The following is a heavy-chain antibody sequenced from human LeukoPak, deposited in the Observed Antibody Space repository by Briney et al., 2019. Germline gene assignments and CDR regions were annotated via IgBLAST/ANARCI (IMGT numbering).Heavy chain of an antibody. CDR3: AKDLDSYTTPLYYYGMDV. D-gene: IGHD5-18*01. V-gene: IGHV3-30*04. CDR1: GFTFSSYA. J-gene: IGHJ6*02. Sequence: QPGRSLRLSCAASGFTFSSYAMHRVRQAPGKGLEWVAVISYDGSNKYYADSVKGRFTISRDNSKNTLYLQMNSLRAEDTAVYYCAKDLDSYTTPLYYYGMDVWGQGTTVTVSS. CDR2: ISYDGSNK.